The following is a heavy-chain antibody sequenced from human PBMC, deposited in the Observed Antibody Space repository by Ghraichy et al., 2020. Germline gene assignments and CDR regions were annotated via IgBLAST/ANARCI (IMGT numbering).Heavy chain of an antibody. Sequence: ASVKVSCKASGYTFTSYGISWVRQAPGQGLEWMGWISAYNGNTNYAQKLQGRVTMTTDTSTSTAYMELRSLRSDDTAVYYCARDWGYDYGDYGPLYYYYYGMDVWGQGTTVTVSS. V-gene: IGHV1-18*01. CDR3: ARDWGYDYGDYGPLYYYYYGMDV. J-gene: IGHJ6*02. D-gene: IGHD4-17*01. CDR1: GYTFTSYG. CDR2: ISAYNGNT.